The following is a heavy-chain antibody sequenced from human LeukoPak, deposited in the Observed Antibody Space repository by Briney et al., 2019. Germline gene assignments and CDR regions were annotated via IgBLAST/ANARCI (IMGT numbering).Heavy chain of an antibody. Sequence: GGSLRLSCAASGFTSSHYWMSWVRQAPGKGLEWVANIKPDGSDKYYVDSVKGRSTISRDNAKNTLYLEMDSLRAEDTAVYYCAREDMWAFDMWGQGTMVTVSS. V-gene: IGHV3-7*01. CDR2: IKPDGSDK. D-gene: IGHD2-15*01. CDR3: AREDMWAFDM. CDR1: GFTSSHYW. J-gene: IGHJ3*02.